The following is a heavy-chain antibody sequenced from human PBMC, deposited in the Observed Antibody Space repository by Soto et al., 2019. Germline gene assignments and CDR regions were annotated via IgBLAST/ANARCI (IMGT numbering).Heavy chain of an antibody. Sequence: PSETPSLTCAVYGGYFSGYYWSWIRQPPGKGLEWIGEINHSGSTNYNPSLKSRVTISVDTSKNQFSLKLSSVTAADTAVYYCARAQPMVRGVVDWYGMDVWGQGTTVTVSS. CDR1: GGYFSGYY. D-gene: IGHD3-10*01. CDR3: ARAQPMVRGVVDWYGMDV. J-gene: IGHJ6*02. V-gene: IGHV4-34*01. CDR2: INHSGST.